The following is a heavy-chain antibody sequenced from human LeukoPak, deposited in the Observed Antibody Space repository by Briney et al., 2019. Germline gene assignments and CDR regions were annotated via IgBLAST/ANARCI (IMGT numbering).Heavy chain of an antibody. Sequence: SETLSLTCTVSSGSISSYYWSWVRQPPGKGLEWLGYIYYSGSTNYNPSLKSRVTISVDTSKNQFSLKLSSVTAADTAVYYCARTWYCDILGHAFDIWGQGAMVTVSS. CDR2: IYYSGST. J-gene: IGHJ3*02. CDR1: SGSISSYY. V-gene: IGHV4-59*08. CDR3: ARTWYCDILGHAFDI. D-gene: IGHD3-9*01.